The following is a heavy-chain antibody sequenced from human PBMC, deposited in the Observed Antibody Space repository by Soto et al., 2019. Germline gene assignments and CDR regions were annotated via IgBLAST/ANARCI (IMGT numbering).Heavy chain of an antibody. Sequence: PGGSLRLSCAASGFTFSSYAMSWVRQAPGKGLEWVSAISGSGGSTYYADSVKGRFTISRDNSKNTLYLQMNSLRAEDTAVYYCAKALSSGWQYGGCYFDYWGQGTLVTVSS. J-gene: IGHJ4*02. D-gene: IGHD6-19*01. CDR2: ISGSGGST. CDR1: GFTFSSYA. V-gene: IGHV3-23*01. CDR3: AKALSSGWQYGGCYFDY.